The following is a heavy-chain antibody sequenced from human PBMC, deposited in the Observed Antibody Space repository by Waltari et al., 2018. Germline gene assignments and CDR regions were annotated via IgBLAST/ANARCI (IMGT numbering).Heavy chain of an antibody. CDR1: VSTFTDFY. J-gene: IGHJ4*02. Sequence: QVQLVQSGAEVKKPGASVKASCKASVSTFTDFYIHWVRQARGQGFEWMGWVSPHNGVTNYVPKFQGRVTMTRDTSITTAYLELSRLTSDDTAVYFCVRDFAQQLYDYWGQGTLVTVSS. CDR2: VSPHNGVT. D-gene: IGHD6-13*01. V-gene: IGHV1-2*02. CDR3: VRDFAQQLYDY.